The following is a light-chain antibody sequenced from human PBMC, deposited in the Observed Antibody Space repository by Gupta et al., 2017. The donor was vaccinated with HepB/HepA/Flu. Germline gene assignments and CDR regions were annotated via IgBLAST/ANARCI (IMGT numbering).Light chain of an antibody. J-gene: IGKJ2*01. CDR1: QSDINN. CDR2: AAA. Sequence: ELVMPQSPGTLSMCIGEGATLSSRASQSDINNLACYQQKPGQAARHLISAAATRATGIPARFSGYGSGTEFTLTISSRQSEDFAVYYCQQYNNWPRTFGQGTKLKIK. V-gene: IGKV3-15*01. CDR3: QQYNNWPRT.